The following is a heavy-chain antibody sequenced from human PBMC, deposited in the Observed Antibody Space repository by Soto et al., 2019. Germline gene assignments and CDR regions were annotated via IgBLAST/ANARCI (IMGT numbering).Heavy chain of an antibody. CDR2: ITPIFGTA. CDR1: GGSFNRQT. Sequence: QVQLVQSGAEVRKPGSSVRVSCKASGGSFNRQTISWVRQAPGQGLERMAGITPIFGTANHAQKYQGRVTIIADESTSTVYMELSSLRSDDTAIYYCARGWGYDSTDYYYAYWGQGTLVIVS. J-gene: IGHJ4*02. V-gene: IGHV1-69*01. D-gene: IGHD3-22*01. CDR3: ARGWGYDSTDYYYAY.